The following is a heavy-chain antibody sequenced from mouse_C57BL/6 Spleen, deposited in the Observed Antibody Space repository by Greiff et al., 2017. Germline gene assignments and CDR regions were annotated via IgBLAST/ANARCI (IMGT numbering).Heavy chain of an antibody. J-gene: IGHJ1*03. D-gene: IGHD2-10*02. Sequence: QVQLKQSGAELVKPGASVKLSCKASGYTFTEYTIHWVKQRSGQGLEWIGWFYPGSGSIKYNEKFKDKATLTADKSSSTVYMELSRLTSEDSAVYFCARHEDRGYGNHWYFDVWGTGTTVTVSS. CDR1: GYTFTEYT. V-gene: IGHV1-62-2*01. CDR2: FYPGSGSI. CDR3: ARHEDRGYGNHWYFDV.